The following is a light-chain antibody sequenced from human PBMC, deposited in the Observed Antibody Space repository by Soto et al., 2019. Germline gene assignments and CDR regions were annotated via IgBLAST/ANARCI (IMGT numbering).Light chain of an antibody. CDR2: GAS. Sequence: EIGVTQSPGTLSLSPGERATLSCRARQSVSSRYLAWYQQKPVQAPRLLIYGASSRATGIPDRFSGSGSGTDFTLTISIREPEDVAVYYCQQDGSSPWTFGQGTKVQIK. V-gene: IGKV3-20*01. CDR1: QSVSSRY. J-gene: IGKJ1*01. CDR3: QQDGSSPWT.